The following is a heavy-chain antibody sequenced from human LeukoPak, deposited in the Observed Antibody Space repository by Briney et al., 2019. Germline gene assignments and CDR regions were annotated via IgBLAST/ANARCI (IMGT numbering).Heavy chain of an antibody. CDR3: ARERRVLRFLEWAARVDY. CDR2: IYTSGST. J-gene: IGHJ4*02. D-gene: IGHD3-3*01. Sequence: PSETLSLTCTVSGGSISSGSYYWSWIRQPAGKGLEWIGRIYTSGSTNHNPSLKSRVTISVDTSKNQFSLKLSSVTAADTAVYYCARERRVLRFLEWAARVDYWGQGTLVTVSS. V-gene: IGHV4-61*02. CDR1: GGSISSGSYY.